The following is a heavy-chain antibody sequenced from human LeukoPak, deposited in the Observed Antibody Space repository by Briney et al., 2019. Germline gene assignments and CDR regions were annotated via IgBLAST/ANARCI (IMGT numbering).Heavy chain of an antibody. CDR1: GYTFTSYD. CDR2: VNSNSGQA. V-gene: IGHV1-8*01. D-gene: IGHD3-3*02. CDR3: VRGVLDGVAV. Sequence: APVKVSCKASGYTFTSYDINWVRQATGKGLEWFGWVNSNSGQAGSPQKFQGRVTMTSDTSISTAYMELSSLTPEDTAVYYCVRGVLDGVAVWGQGTAVTVSS. J-gene: IGHJ6*02.